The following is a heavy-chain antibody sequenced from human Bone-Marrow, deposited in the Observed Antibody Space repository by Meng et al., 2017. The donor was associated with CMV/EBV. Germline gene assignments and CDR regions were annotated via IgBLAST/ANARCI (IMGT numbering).Heavy chain of an antibody. V-gene: IGHV4-39*02. CDR2: IYYSGST. D-gene: IGHD3-22*01. CDR1: GGSISSSSYY. CDR3: ARDPLPSYYNDNSGYSN. Sequence: SETLSLTCTVSGGSISSSSYYWGWIRQPPGKGLEWIGSIYYSGSTYYNPSLKSRVTISVDTSKNQFSLKLSSVTAADTAVYYCARDPLPSYYNDNSGYSNWGQGTLVTVSS. J-gene: IGHJ4*02.